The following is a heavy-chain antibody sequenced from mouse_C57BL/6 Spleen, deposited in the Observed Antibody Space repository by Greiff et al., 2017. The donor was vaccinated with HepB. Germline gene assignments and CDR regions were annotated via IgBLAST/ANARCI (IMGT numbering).Heavy chain of an antibody. J-gene: IGHJ4*01. D-gene: IGHD1-1*01. CDR3: AVDYGSSYDYAMDY. Sequence: QVQLQQSGPELVKPGASVKISCKASGYAFSSSWMNWVKQRPGKGLEWIGRIYPGDGDTNYNGKFKGKATLTADKSSSTAYMQLSSLKSEDSAVYFCAVDYGSSYDYAMDYWGQGTSVTVSS. V-gene: IGHV1-82*01. CDR1: GYAFSSSW. CDR2: IYPGDGDT.